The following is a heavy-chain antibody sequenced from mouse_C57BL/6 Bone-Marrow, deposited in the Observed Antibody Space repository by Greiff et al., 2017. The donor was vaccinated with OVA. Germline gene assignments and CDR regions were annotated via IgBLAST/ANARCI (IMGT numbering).Heavy chain of an antibody. D-gene: IGHD2-5*01. V-gene: IGHV2-5*01. CDR3: AKNDYSNYVNAMDY. Sequence: QVQLQQSGPGLVQPSQSLSITCTVSGFSLTSYGVHWVRQSPGKGLEWLGVIWRGGSTDYNAAFMSRLSITKDTSKSQVFFKMNSLQADDTSIYYCAKNDYSNYVNAMDYWGQGTSVTVSS. J-gene: IGHJ4*01. CDR1: GFSLTSYG. CDR2: IWRGGST.